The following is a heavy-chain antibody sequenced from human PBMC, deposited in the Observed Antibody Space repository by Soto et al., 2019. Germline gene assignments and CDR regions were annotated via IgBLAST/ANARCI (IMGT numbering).Heavy chain of an antibody. V-gene: IGHV3-30*18. J-gene: IGHJ4*01. Sequence: PGGSLRPSGTALGFALSSYGLAWVPQSPSKGLEWLAVISHDGSTTYNADSVKGRFTISRDNWKNTLYLQMDCLRAEDTAVDYCAKEYTVVISYFDYWGQGSLVTVSS. CDR3: AKEYTVVISYFDY. CDR1: GFALSSYG. D-gene: IGHD4-17*01. CDR2: ISHDGSTT.